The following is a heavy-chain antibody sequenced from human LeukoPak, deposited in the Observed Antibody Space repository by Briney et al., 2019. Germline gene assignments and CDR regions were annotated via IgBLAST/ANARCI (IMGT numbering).Heavy chain of an antibody. CDR1: GYTFTSYD. Sequence: GASVTVSCKASGYTFTSYDINWVRQATGQGLEWMGWMSPNSGNTVYAQKFQGRVTITRNTSISTAYMELSSLRSEDTAVYYCARGQRGRYSGYDQFDYWGQGTLVTVSS. J-gene: IGHJ4*02. D-gene: IGHD5-12*01. CDR2: MSPNSGNT. V-gene: IGHV1-8*03. CDR3: ARGQRGRYSGYDQFDY.